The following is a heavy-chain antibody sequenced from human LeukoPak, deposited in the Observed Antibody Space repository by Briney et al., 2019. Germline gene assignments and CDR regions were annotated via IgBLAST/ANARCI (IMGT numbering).Heavy chain of an antibody. CDR3: AREQRGFGESIPGY. CDR2: IYHSGST. Sequence: SETLSLTCTVSGGSISSGGYYWSWIRQPPGKGLEWIGNIYHSGSTYYNPSLKSRVTISVDRSKNQFSLKLSSVTAADTAVYYCAREQRGFGESIPGYWGQGTLVTVSS. V-gene: IGHV4-30-2*01. D-gene: IGHD3-10*01. J-gene: IGHJ4*02. CDR1: GGSISSGGYY.